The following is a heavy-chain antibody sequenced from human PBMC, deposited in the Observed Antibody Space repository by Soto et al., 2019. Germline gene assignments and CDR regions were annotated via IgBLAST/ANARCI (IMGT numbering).Heavy chain of an antibody. CDR1: GFTFSGSA. D-gene: IGHD3-10*01. CDR3: TRQGGSGSDYGMDV. V-gene: IGHV3-73*01. CDR2: IRSKANSYAT. J-gene: IGHJ6*02. Sequence: SLRLSCAASGFTFSGSAMHWVRQPSGKGLEWVVRIRSKANSYATAYAASVKGRFTISRDDSKNTAYLQMNSLKTEDTAVYYCTRQGGSGSDYGMDVWGQGTTVTVSS.